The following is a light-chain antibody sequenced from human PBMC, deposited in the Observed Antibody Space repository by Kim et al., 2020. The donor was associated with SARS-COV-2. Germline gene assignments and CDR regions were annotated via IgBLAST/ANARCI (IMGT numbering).Light chain of an antibody. CDR3: AAWDDSLNGYV. Sequence: ELTQPPSGSGTPGQRVTISCSGGSSNIGSNAVSWYQQLPGTAPKLLIYRNDQRPSGVPDRFSGSKSGTSASLAISGLQSEDEADYYRAAWDDSLNGYVFGTGTKVTVL. CDR2: RND. J-gene: IGLJ1*01. V-gene: IGLV1-44*01. CDR1: SSNIGSNA.